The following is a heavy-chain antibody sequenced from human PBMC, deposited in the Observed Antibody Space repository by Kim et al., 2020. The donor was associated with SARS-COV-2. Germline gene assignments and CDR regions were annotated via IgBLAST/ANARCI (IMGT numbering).Heavy chain of an antibody. CDR2: INAGNGNT. J-gene: IGHJ4*02. V-gene: IGHV1-3*01. CDR1: GYAFTSYA. CDR3: ARDSYYYDSSGQIDY. Sequence: ASVKVSCKASGYAFTSYAMHWVRQAPGQRLEWMGWINAGNGNTKYSQKFQGRVTITRDTSASTAYMVLSSLRSEDTAVYYCARDSYYYDSSGQIDYWGQGTLVTVSS. D-gene: IGHD3-22*01.